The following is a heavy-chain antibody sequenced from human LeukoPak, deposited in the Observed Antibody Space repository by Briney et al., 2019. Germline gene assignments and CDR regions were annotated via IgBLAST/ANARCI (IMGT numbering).Heavy chain of an antibody. Sequence: PSETLSLTCTVSGASISSYYWSWIRQPAGKALEWIGRIYVTGSTNYNPSLKSRVTISVETSKNQFSLKLSSVTGADTAVYYSARGPVANPNLDYWGQGNLVPVS. CDR3: ARGPVANPNLDY. CDR2: IYVTGST. CDR1: GASISSYY. J-gene: IGHJ4*02. D-gene: IGHD5-12*01. V-gene: IGHV4-4*07.